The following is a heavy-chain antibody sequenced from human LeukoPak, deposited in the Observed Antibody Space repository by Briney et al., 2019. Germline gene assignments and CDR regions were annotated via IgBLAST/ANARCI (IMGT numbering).Heavy chain of an antibody. V-gene: IGHV1-2*02. D-gene: IGHD5-12*01. CDR3: AREIVATIQGSTDY. CDR1: GYTFTGYY. Sequence: VASVKVSCKASGYTFTGYYMHWVRQAPGQGLEWMGWINPNSGGTNYAQKFQGRVTMTRDTSISTAYMELSRLRSDDTAVYYCAREIVATIQGSTDYWGQGTLVTVSS. CDR2: INPNSGGT. J-gene: IGHJ4*02.